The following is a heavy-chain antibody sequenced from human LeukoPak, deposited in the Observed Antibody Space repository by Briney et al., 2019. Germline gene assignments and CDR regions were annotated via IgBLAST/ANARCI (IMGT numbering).Heavy chain of an antibody. V-gene: IGHV3-48*04. Sequence: GGSLRLSCAASGFTFSSYSMNWVRQAPGKGLEWVSYISSSSSTIYYADSVKGRFTISRDNAKSSLFLQMNSLRAEDTAVYYCARYPAGSSFDYWGQGTLVTVSS. D-gene: IGHD6-13*01. J-gene: IGHJ4*02. CDR2: ISSSSSTI. CDR3: ARYPAGSSFDY. CDR1: GFTFSSYS.